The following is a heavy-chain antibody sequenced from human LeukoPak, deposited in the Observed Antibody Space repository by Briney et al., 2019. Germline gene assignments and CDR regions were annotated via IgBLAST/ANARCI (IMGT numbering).Heavy chain of an antibody. V-gene: IGHV3-30*04. J-gene: IGHJ4*02. CDR3: VRDGPNGYNDLDS. CDR1: GFAFSSYS. CDR2: ISSDGSNK. Sequence: GGSLRLSCAASGFAFSSYSMHWVRQAPGKGLGSVAVISSDGSNKYYADSMKGRLTISRDNSKNTLYLEMNSLRAEDTAVYYCVRDGPNGYNDLDSWGQGTLVIVSS. D-gene: IGHD5-24*01.